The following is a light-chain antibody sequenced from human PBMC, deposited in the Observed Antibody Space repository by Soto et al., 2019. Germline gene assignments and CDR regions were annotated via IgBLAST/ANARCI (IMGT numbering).Light chain of an antibody. Sequence: QYALTQPPSVSGAPGQRVTISCTRSSSNIGAGYDVHWYQQLPGTAPKLLIYGNSNRPSGVPDRFSGSKSGTSASLAITGLQAEDEADYYCQSYDSSLSVYVFGTGTKVTVL. CDR1: SSNIGAGYD. V-gene: IGLV1-40*01. J-gene: IGLJ1*01. CDR3: QSYDSSLSVYV. CDR2: GNS.